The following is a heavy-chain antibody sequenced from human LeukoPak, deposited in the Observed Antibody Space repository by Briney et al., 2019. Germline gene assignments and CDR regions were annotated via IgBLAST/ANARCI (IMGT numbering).Heavy chain of an antibody. J-gene: IGHJ4*02. Sequence: PGGSLRLSCAASGFTFSSHGMNWVRQPPGKGLEWIGEINHSGSTNYNPSLKSRVTISVDTSKNQFSLKLSSVTAADTAVYYCARRQRWRYYYGSGSHFDYWGQGTLVTVSS. CDR2: INHSGST. V-gene: IGHV4-34*01. D-gene: IGHD3-10*01. CDR1: GFTFSSHG. CDR3: ARRQRWRYYYGSGSHFDY.